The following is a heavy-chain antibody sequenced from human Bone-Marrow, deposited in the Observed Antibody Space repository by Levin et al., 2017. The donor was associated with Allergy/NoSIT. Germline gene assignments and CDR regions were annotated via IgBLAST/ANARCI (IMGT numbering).Heavy chain of an antibody. Sequence: ASVKVSCKTSGYSFSEYFVHWVRQAPGQGLEWMGWINPKSGGTKFAQKFQGRVTMTRDTSINTVYMELTGLRSDDTADYYCAKDHVWGTTPTIKSNFAYWGQGTLVTVSS. V-gene: IGHV1-2*02. D-gene: IGHD3-16*01. CDR2: INPKSGGT. CDR1: GYSFSEYF. CDR3: AKDHVWGTTPTIKSNFAY. J-gene: IGHJ4*02.